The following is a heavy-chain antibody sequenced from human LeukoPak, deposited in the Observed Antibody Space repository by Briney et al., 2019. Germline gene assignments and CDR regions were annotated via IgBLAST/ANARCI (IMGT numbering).Heavy chain of an antibody. CDR1: GGPVSSGSYY. V-gene: IGHV4-61*01. Sequence: PSETLSLTCTVSGGPVSSGSYYWSWIRQPPGKGLEWIGYIYYSGSTNYNPSLKSRVTISVDTSKNQFSLKLSSVTAADTAVYYCARVGGTSSAINYFDYWGQGTLVTVSS. CDR3: ARVGGTSSAINYFDY. J-gene: IGHJ4*02. D-gene: IGHD2-2*01. CDR2: IYYSGST.